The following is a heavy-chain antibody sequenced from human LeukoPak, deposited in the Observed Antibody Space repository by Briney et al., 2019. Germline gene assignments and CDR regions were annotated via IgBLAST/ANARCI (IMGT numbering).Heavy chain of an antibody. CDR2: ISGSSNTI. CDR3: PKDVWYGSGNISFLYMDV. J-gene: IGHJ6*03. CDR1: GFSFEDCA. D-gene: IGHD3-10*01. V-gene: IGHV3-9*01. Sequence: GRSLRLSCAASGFSFEDCAMHWVRQAPGKGLEWVSGISGSSNTIGYADSVKVRFTISRDNAKNSLYLKMNSLTAEDTDFYYCPKDVWYGSGNISFLYMDVWGKGAQVTVSS.